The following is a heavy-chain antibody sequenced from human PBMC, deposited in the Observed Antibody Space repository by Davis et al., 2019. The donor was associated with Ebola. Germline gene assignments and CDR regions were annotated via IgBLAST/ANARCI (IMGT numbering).Heavy chain of an antibody. V-gene: IGHV1-18*01. J-gene: IGHJ3*02. D-gene: IGHD2-2*01. CDR1: GYTFSNFA. CDR3: VRKIGVVVPGVMKDVFDI. Sequence: ASVKVSCKASGYTFSNFAVSWVRQAPGQGLEWMGWISVYNGNTNYAQKFQGRVTMTTDTSANTAYMELRSLRSDDTAVYYCVRKIGVVVPGVMKDVFDIWGQGTMVTVSS. CDR2: ISVYNGNT.